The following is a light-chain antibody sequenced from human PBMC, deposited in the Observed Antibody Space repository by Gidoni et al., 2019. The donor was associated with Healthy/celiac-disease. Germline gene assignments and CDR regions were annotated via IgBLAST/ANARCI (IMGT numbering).Light chain of an antibody. Sequence: EIVLTHSPAFQSVTPKEKVTITCRASQSIGSSLHRYQQKPDQAPKLLIKYASQSFPGVPSRFSGSGYGTDFTLTINSLEAEDAATYYCHQSSSLPQTFGQGTKVEIK. CDR1: QSIGSS. J-gene: IGKJ1*01. CDR2: YAS. CDR3: HQSSSLPQT. V-gene: IGKV6-21*01.